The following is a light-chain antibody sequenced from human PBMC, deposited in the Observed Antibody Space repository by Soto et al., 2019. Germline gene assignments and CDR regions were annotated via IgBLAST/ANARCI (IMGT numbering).Light chain of an antibody. CDR2: RGS. CDR3: MRGLQST. J-gene: IGKJ5*01. V-gene: IGKV2-28*01. CDR1: QSLLHSNGNNY. Sequence: IVMTESPRSRPCTPVEPASISCRSSQSLLHSNGNNYLDWFLQKPGQSPQLLIYRGSIRASGVPDRFSGSGSGTDFTLRITRVEAEDVGIYYCMRGLQSTFGQGTRLEIK.